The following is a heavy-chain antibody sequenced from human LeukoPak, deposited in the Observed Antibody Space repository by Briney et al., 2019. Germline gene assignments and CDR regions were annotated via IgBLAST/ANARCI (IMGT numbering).Heavy chain of an antibody. V-gene: IGHV4-34*01. CDR3: ATDESGAIDY. Sequence: PSETLSLNCAVYSGSFSGYYWSWIRQPPGKGLEWIGEINHSGSTNYNPSLKSRVTISVDTSKNQFSLKLSSVTAADTAVYYCATDESGAIDYWGQGTLVTASS. CDR2: INHSGST. J-gene: IGHJ4*02. CDR1: SGSFSGYY.